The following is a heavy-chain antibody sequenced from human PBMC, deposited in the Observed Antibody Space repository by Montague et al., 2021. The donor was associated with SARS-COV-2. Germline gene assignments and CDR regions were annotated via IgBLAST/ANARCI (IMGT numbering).Heavy chain of an antibody. CDR2: TYYRSKWYN. V-gene: IGHV6-1*01. Sequence: CAISGDSVSNNIATWNWNRQSPSRGLEWLGRTYYRSKWYNDYAESVKSRITIDPDTSKHQFSLHLNSVTPEDTAVYYCARIPVGSKYYFDFWGQGTLVTVSS. CDR3: ARIPVGSKYYFDF. J-gene: IGHJ4*02. D-gene: IGHD2-2*01. CDR1: GDSVSNNIAT.